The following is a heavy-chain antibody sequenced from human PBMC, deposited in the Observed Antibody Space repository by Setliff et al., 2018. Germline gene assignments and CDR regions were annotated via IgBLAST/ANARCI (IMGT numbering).Heavy chain of an antibody. CDR2: IKQDGSEK. Sequence: TGGSLRLSCAASGFAFNNAWVNWVRQAPGKGLEWVAHIKQDGSEKYYVDSVKGRFTISRDNAKNSLYLQMNSLRADDTAVYYCARPGRSNYWDSFDYWGQGTLVTVSS. CDR3: ARPGRSNYWDSFDY. J-gene: IGHJ4*02. CDR1: GFAFNNAW. V-gene: IGHV3-7*01. D-gene: IGHD3-10*01.